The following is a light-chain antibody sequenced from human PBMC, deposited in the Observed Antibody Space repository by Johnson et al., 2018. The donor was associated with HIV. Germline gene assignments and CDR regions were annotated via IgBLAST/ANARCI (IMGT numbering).Light chain of an antibody. Sequence: QSVLTQPPSVSAAPGQKVTISCSGSSSNIGKNYVSWYQLLPGTAPKLLIYDYDKRPSGIPDRFSGSTSGTSATLGITGLQTGDEADYYCGTWDSSLSAGVFGTGTKVTVL. J-gene: IGLJ1*01. CDR3: GTWDSSLSAGV. CDR2: DYD. CDR1: SSNIGKNY. V-gene: IGLV1-51*01.